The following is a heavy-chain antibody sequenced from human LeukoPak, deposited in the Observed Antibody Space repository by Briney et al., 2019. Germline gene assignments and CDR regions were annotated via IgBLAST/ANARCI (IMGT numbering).Heavy chain of an antibody. D-gene: IGHD4-17*01. CDR3: ARDGLDGDDAFDI. J-gene: IGHJ3*02. CDR2: ISYTGHT. V-gene: IGHV4-30-4*01. CDR1: GDSISSGGYY. Sequence: SQTLSLTCTVSGDSISSGGYYWSWIRQRPGERLEWIGCISYTGHTYYNPPLKSRVTISVDRSKNQFSLKLSSVTAADTAVYYCARDGLDGDDAFDIWGQGTMVTVSS.